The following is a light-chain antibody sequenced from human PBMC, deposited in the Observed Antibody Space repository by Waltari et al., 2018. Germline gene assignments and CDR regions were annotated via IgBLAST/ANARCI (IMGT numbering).Light chain of an antibody. Sequence: IQLTQSPSSLSASVGDRVTITCRASQAIRTSLAWYQQKPGKAPKILIYAASTLQGGVPPRFSGSGSGTDFTLTISSLQPEDFASYYCQHAKSPPYTFGQGTKVEIK. CDR2: AAS. J-gene: IGKJ2*01. V-gene: IGKV1-9*01. CDR3: QHAKSPPYT. CDR1: QAIRTS.